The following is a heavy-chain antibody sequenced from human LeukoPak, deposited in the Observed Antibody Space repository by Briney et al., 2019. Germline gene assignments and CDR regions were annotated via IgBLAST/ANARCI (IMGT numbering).Heavy chain of an antibody. CDR1: GLTVSTNY. V-gene: IGHV3-66*04. CDR3: ARLHYDILTGPFDY. CDR2: IFSGGGT. J-gene: IGHJ4*02. D-gene: IGHD3-9*01. Sequence: GGSLRLSCAASGLTVSTNYMSWVRQAPGKGLEWVSVIFSGGGTHYADSVKGRFIMSRDNSKNTLYLQMDSLRAEGTAVYYCARLHYDILTGPFDYWGQGTLVTVSS.